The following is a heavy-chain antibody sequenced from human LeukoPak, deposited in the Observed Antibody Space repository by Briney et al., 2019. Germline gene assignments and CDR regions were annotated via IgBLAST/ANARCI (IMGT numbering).Heavy chain of an antibody. Sequence: GGSLRLSCAASGFTVSSNYMSWVRQAPGKGLEWVSVIYSGGSTYYADSVKGRFTISRDNSKNTVYLQMNSLRAEDTAVYYCARVSSPSQISWYYYDSSGYYQDYWGQGTLVTVSS. CDR3: ARVSSPSQISWYYYDSSGYYQDY. D-gene: IGHD3-22*01. CDR1: GFTVSSNY. V-gene: IGHV3-66*01. J-gene: IGHJ4*02. CDR2: IYSGGST.